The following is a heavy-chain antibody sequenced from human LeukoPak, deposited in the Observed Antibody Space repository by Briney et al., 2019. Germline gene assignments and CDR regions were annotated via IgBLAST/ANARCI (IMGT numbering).Heavy chain of an antibody. CDR1: GGSISSYY. D-gene: IGHD6-13*01. V-gene: IGHV4-59*01. CDR3: ARDSRAALDY. CDR2: TYYSGST. J-gene: IGHJ4*02. Sequence: SETLSLTCTVSGGSISSYYWSWIRQPPGKGLEWIGYTYYSGSTNYNPSLKSRVTISVDTSKNQFSLKLSSVTAADTAVYYCARDSRAALDYWGQGTLVTVSS.